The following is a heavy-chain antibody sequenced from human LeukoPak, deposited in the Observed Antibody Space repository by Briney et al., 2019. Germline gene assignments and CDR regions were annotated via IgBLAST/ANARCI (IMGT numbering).Heavy chain of an antibody. D-gene: IGHD1-26*01. CDR2: ISSDGSST. CDR1: GFTFSSYW. V-gene: IGHV3-74*01. J-gene: IGHJ3*02. Sequence: GGSLRLSCAASGFTFSSYWMHWVRQTPGKGLVWVSRISSDGSSTTYAESVKGRFTISRDNAKNTLYLQMNSLRAEDTAVYYCARDGVGATTLYAFDIWGQGTMVTVSS. CDR3: ARDGVGATTLYAFDI.